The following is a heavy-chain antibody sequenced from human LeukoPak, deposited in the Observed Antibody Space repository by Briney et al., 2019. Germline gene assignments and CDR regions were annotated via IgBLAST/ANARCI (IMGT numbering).Heavy chain of an antibody. CDR2: ISGSGGST. CDR3: TSAQYCSSTSCEIFDY. CDR1: GFTFSSYA. V-gene: IGHV3-23*01. Sequence: GGSLRLSCAASGFTFSSYAMSWVRQAPGKGLEWVSAISGSGGSTYYADSVKGRFTISRDNSKNTLYLQMNSLRAEDTAVYYCTSAQYCSSTSCEIFDYWGQGTLVTVSS. D-gene: IGHD2-2*01. J-gene: IGHJ4*02.